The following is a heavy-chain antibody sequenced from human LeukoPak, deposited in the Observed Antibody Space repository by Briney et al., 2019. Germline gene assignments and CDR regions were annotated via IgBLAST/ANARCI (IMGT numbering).Heavy chain of an antibody. Sequence: GGSLRLSCTASGFSFSGHWMHWARQLPGKGLVWVSRISPTGSTTSYADSVKGRFTVSRDNAKNTLYLQVNNLRAEDTAVHYCARGPNSNWSGLDFWGQGTLLTVSS. V-gene: IGHV3-74*01. J-gene: IGHJ4*02. CDR3: ARGPNSNWSGLDF. D-gene: IGHD6-6*01. CDR2: ISPTGSTT. CDR1: GFSFSGHW.